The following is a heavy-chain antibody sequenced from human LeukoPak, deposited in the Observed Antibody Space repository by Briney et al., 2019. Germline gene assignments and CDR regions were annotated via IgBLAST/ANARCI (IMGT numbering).Heavy chain of an antibody. CDR3: ARSFYGHDPYYCYMDV. D-gene: IGHD2-2*01. V-gene: IGHV3-7*01. J-gene: IGHJ6*03. CDR2: IKEDGSEK. CDR1: EFTLRNYW. Sequence: GSLRLSCAASEFTLRNYWMSWVRQAPGKGLEWVATIKEDGSEKYYVGSVKGRFTISRENAKNSLYLQMNSLRAEDTAVYYCARSFYGHDPYYCYMDVWGKGTTVTVSS.